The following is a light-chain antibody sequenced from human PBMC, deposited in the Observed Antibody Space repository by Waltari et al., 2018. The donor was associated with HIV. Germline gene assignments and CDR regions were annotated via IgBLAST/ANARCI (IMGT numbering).Light chain of an antibody. CDR1: SSNIGDNY. CDR2: RNS. Sequence: QSALTQPPSTSGTPGQTVTIPCSGSSSNIGDNYVSWYQQLPGTAPKLLIYRNSQRPSGGRDRFPGSKSGTSASLAINDLRSEDEAEYHWAAWDDSLSGWVFGGGTNLTVL. V-gene: IGLV1-47*01. J-gene: IGLJ3*02. CDR3: AAWDDSLSGWV.